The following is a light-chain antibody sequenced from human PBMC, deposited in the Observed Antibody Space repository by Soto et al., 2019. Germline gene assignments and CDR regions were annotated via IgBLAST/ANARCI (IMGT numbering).Light chain of an antibody. CDR1: QSISSW. J-gene: IGKJ1*01. CDR3: QQYST. V-gene: IGKV1-5*03. Sequence: DIQMTQSPSTLSASAGDRVTITCRASQSISSWLAWYQQKPGKAPNLLIYKASSLESGVPSRFSGSGSGTEFTLTVSSLQPVYFGTYYCQQYSTFGQGTKVEIK. CDR2: KAS.